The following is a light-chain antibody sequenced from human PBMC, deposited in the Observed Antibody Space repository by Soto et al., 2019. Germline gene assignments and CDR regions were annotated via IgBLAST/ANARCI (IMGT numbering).Light chain of an antibody. CDR3: QQYGTSPAT. CDR2: GAS. J-gene: IGKJ1*01. CDR1: QTVSSNF. Sequence: EIVVTQSPATLAGSPGDRSTRSCRPSQTVSSNFLAWYQQRPAQAPRLLIHGASTRATGITDRFSGSVSGTDFTLIISGLEPEDFAVYYCQQYGTSPATFGQGTKVDIK. V-gene: IGKV3-20*01.